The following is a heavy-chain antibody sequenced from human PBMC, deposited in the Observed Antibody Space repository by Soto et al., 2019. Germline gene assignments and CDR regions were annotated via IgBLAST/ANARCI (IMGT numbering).Heavy chain of an antibody. CDR2: ISGGGANT. V-gene: IGHV3-23*01. J-gene: IGHJ3*01. CDR3: AKGFIVVVTVLRPDDAFEV. Sequence: DVQLLESGGGLVQPGGSLRLSCATSGFTFGNYGMNWVRQAPGKGLEWVSGISGGGANTYYADSVKGRFTMSRDPSKNTVFLEMNSLRAADTAVYSCAKGFIVVVTVLRPDDAFEVWGQGTLVTVSS. D-gene: IGHD2-21*02. CDR1: GFTFGNYG.